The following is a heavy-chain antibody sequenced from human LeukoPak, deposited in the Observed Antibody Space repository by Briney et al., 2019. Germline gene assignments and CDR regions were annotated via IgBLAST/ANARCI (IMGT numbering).Heavy chain of an antibody. J-gene: IGHJ5*02. D-gene: IGHD3-10*01. CDR3: ARLPNSGADLTWFDP. CDR2: IYPGDSDT. V-gene: IGHV5-51*01. CDR1: GYRFPYHW. Sequence: GESLKISCKASGYRFPYHWIAWVRQMPGKGLEWMGIIYPGDSDTRYSPSFQGQVTISTDKSINTAYLQWSSLKASDTAMYHCARLPNSGADLTWFDPWGQGTLVSVSS.